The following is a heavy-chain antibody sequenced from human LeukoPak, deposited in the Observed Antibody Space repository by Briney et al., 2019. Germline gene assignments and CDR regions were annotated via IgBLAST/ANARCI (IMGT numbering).Heavy chain of an antibody. CDR2: ISGSGGST. CDR3: AKGQVLRFLEWSPFDY. D-gene: IGHD3-3*01. J-gene: IGHJ4*02. Sequence: GGSLRLSCAASGFTFSSYSMNWVRQAPGKGLEWVSAISGSGGSTYYADSVKGRFTISRDNSKNTLYLQMNSLRAEDTAVYYCAKGQVLRFLEWSPFDYWGQGTLVTVSS. CDR1: GFTFSSYS. V-gene: IGHV3-23*01.